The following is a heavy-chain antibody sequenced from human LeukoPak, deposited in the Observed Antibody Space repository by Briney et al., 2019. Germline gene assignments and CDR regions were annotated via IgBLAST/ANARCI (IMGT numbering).Heavy chain of an antibody. J-gene: IGHJ4*02. CDR1: GFTFNTYT. CDR3: AIIAAAGTESSMFDY. D-gene: IGHD6-13*01. CDR2: ISSSSSYI. Sequence: PGGSLRLSCAASGFTFNTYTMNWVRQAPGKGLEWVSSISSSSSYIYYADSVKGRFTISRDNAKNSLYLQMNSLRAEDTAVYYCAIIAAAGTESSMFDYWGQGTLVTVSS. V-gene: IGHV3-21*01.